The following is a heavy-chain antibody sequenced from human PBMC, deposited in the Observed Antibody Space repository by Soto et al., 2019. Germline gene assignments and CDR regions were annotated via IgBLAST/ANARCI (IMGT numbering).Heavy chain of an antibody. CDR2: IYYSGST. J-gene: IGHJ6*02. CDR3: ARLTIFGVAKGYYYYYGMDV. V-gene: IGHV4-39*01. D-gene: IGHD3-3*01. CDR1: GGPISSSSYY. Sequence: SETLSLTCTVSGGPISSSSYYWGWIRQPPGKGLDWIGSIYYSGSTYYNPSLKSRVTISVDTSKNQFSLKLSSVTAADTAVYYCARLTIFGVAKGYYYYYGMDVWGQGTTVTVSS.